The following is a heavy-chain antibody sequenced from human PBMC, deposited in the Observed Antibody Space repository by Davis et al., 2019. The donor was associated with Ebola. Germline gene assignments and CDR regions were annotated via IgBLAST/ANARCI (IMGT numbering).Heavy chain of an antibody. CDR2: VYYSGGT. CDR3: ARDGVYGDYDS. V-gene: IGHV4-39*07. CDR1: GGSISSSSYY. Sequence: PSETLSLTCTVSGGSISSSSYYWAWIRQPPGKGLEWIASVYYSGGTYYNPSLKSRATILRDTSKNQFSLKLTSVTAADTAVYYCARDGVYGDYDSWGQGTLVIVSS. J-gene: IGHJ5*01. D-gene: IGHD4-17*01.